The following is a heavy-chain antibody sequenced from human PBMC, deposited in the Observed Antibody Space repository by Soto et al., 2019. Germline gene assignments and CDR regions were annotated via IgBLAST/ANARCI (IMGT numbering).Heavy chain of an antibody. Sequence: PSEIMPLRSTVSWGSSSDVGYYRSCIRRNPGKGLEWIGYIYYSGSTYYNPSRKSRVTISVDTSKNQFSLKLSSVTAADTAVYYFPRGNGQQLFGTKLDYWGQGTLVTVSS. CDR2: IYYSGST. J-gene: IGHJ4*02. D-gene: IGHD6-13*01. CDR1: WGSSSDVGYY. V-gene: IGHV4-31*03. CDR3: PRGNGQQLFGTKLDY.